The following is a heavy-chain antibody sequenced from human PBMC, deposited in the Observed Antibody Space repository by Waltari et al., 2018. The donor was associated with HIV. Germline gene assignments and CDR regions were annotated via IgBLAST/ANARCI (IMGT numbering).Heavy chain of an antibody. CDR2: ALYTRRPDLFTGQF. J-gene: IGHJ1*01. V-gene: IGHV4-39*01. CDR3: VRHAAEFRPDFGWILAGVFEP. CDR1: GGSIASSDSF. Sequence: QVQLQESGHGFVKPSETLSLICTVSGGSIASSDSFCGWIRQSPDLNLEWVGSALYTRRPDLFTGQFFAKSSLKSRVALSVDTSKNQVSLRLTSVTAADTGLYYCVRHAAEFRPDFGWILAGVFEPWGLGTQVIVS. D-gene: IGHD6-19*01.